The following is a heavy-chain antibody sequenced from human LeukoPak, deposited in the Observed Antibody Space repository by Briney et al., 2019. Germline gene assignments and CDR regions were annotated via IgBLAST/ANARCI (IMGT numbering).Heavy chain of an antibody. CDR2: IYPGDSDT. CDR1: GYSFTIYW. V-gene: IGHV5-51*01. Sequence: GESLKISCKGSGYSFTIYWIGWVRPMPGKGLEWMGIIYPGDSDTRYSPSFQGQVTISADKSISTAYLQWSSLKASDTAIYYCASPQRSSGWYYFDYWGQGTLVTVSS. D-gene: IGHD6-19*01. J-gene: IGHJ4*02. CDR3: ASPQRSSGWYYFDY.